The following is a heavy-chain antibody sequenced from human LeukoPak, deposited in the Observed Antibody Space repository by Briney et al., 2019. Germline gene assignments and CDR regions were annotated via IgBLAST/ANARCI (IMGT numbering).Heavy chain of an antibody. CDR3: ARGLNNGYSSSWYVHWFDP. J-gene: IGHJ5*02. V-gene: IGHV1-2*02. CDR1: GYTFTGYY. CDR2: INPNSGGT. Sequence: GASVKVSCKASGYTFTGYYMHWVRQAPGQGLEWMGWINPNSGGTNYARKFQGRITMTRDTSISTAYMELSRLRPDDTAVYYCARGLNNGYSSSWYVHWFDPWGQGTLVTVSS. D-gene: IGHD6-13*01.